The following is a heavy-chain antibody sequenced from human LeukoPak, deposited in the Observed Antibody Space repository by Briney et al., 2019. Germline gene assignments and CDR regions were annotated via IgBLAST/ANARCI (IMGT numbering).Heavy chain of an antibody. CDR3: ARGLKWNDH. CDR1: GFTFSYSW. V-gene: IGHV3-7*01. D-gene: IGHD1-1*01. CDR2: IKPDGSEI. Sequence: GGSLRLSCAASGFTFSYSWMNWVRQASGKGLEWVANIKPDGSEIHYMDSVKGRFTISRDNARNSLYLQMNSLRVEDTAVYYCARGLKWNDHWGQGTLVTVSS. J-gene: IGHJ4*02.